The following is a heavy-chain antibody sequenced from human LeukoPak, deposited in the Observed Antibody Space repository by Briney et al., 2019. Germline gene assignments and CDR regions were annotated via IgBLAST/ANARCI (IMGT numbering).Heavy chain of an antibody. CDR1: GYTFTSYA. CDR2: INTNTGNP. V-gene: IGHV7-4-1*02. J-gene: IGHJ3*02. CDR3: ARDSNPSIAALFDI. Sequence: ASVKVSCKASGYTFTSYAMNWVRLAPGQGLEWMGWINTNTGNPTYAQGFTGRFVFSLDTSVSTAYLQISSLKAEDTAVYYCARDSNPSIAALFDIWGQGTMVTVSS. D-gene: IGHD6-6*01.